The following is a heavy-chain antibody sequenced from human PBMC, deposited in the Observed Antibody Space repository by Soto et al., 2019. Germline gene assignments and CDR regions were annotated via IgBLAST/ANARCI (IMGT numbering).Heavy chain of an antibody. Sequence: QVQLVQSGAAVKKPGSSVKVSCKASGGTFSSYAISWVRQAPGQGLEWMGGIIPIFGTADYAQKFQGRVTITADESTSTAYMERSSLRSEDTAVYYCACVETQRYYYGMDVWGQGTTVTVSS. CDR3: ACVETQRYYYGMDV. D-gene: IGHD2-15*01. V-gene: IGHV1-69*12. J-gene: IGHJ6*02. CDR2: IIPIFGTA. CDR1: GGTFSSYA.